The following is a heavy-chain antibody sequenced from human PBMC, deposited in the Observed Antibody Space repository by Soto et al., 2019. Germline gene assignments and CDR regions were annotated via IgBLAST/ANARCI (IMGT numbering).Heavy chain of an antibody. Sequence: QVQLVQSGAEVKKPGASVKVSCKASGYTFTTFDINWVRQATGQGLEWMGWMNPNSGNTGYAQKFQGRVTMTRNTSISTAYMKLSSLRSEDTALYYCAKQMASNPAWGQGTLVTGSS. CDR3: AKQMASNPA. V-gene: IGHV1-8*01. CDR1: GYTFTTFD. D-gene: IGHD5-12*01. J-gene: IGHJ5*02. CDR2: MNPNSGNT.